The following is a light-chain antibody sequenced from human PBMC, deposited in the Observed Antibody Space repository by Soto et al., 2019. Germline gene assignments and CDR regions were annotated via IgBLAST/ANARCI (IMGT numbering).Light chain of an antibody. Sequence: EIVLTQSPATLSLSPGERATLSCRASQGVSSYLAWYQQKPGQAPRLLIYDASNRATGIPARFSGSGPGTDFTLTISRLEPEDFAVYYCQQYGSTPRTFGQGTKVDI. CDR2: DAS. V-gene: IGKV3D-11*01. J-gene: IGKJ1*01. CDR3: QQYGSTPRT. CDR1: QGVSSY.